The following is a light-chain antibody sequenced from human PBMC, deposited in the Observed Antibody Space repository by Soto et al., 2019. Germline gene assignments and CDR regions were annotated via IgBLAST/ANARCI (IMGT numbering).Light chain of an antibody. Sequence: QSVLTQPPSVSGAPGQRVTISCTGSRSNIGTGYDVHWYQQLPGTAPKLLIYGNSNRPSGVPDRFSGSKSGNTASLTISGLQAEDEADYFCCSYAGGYTYLFGTGTKVTVL. CDR3: CSYAGGYTYL. J-gene: IGLJ1*01. CDR2: GNS. V-gene: IGLV1-40*01. CDR1: RSNIGTGYD.